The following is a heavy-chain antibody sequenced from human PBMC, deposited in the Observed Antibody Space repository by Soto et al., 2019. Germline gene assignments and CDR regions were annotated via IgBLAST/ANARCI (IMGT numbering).Heavy chain of an antibody. V-gene: IGHV4-30-4*01. CDR1: GGSISGGVYY. CDR3: AREIIPLTTDWYFDL. J-gene: IGHJ2*01. Sequence: QVQLQESGPGLVKPSQTLSLTCTVSGGSISGGVYYWSWIRQPPGKGLEWIGYIFDSGSTYYNPTLKSRVTISVDTSKNLLSLRLSSLTAADTAVYYCAREIIPLTTDWYFDLWGRGALVTVYS. CDR2: IFDSGST. D-gene: IGHD4-17*01.